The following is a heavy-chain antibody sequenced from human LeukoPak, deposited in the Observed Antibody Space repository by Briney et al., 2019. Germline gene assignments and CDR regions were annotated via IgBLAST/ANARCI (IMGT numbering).Heavy chain of an antibody. Sequence: ASVKVSCKASGYTFTSYYIHWVRQAPGQGLEWMGAINSGDGGTTLPQKFQGRVTLTRDTSTSTLYMELSSLRSEDTAIYYCARKWGPGSSWYFDFWGQGTLVTVSS. V-gene: IGHV1-46*01. CDR1: GYTFTSYY. J-gene: IGHJ4*02. CDR3: ARKWGPGSSWYFDF. CDR2: INSGDGGT. D-gene: IGHD3-10*01.